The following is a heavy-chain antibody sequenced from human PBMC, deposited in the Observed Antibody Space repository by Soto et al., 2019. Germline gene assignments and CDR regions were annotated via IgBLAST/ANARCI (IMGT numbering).Heavy chain of an antibody. CDR1: GDSVSSNSAA. CDR2: TYYRSKWYN. CDR3: AREEVAARLVHYYGMDV. V-gene: IGHV6-1*01. J-gene: IGHJ6*02. Sequence: PSQTLSLTCAISGDSVSSNSAAWNWIRQSPSRGLEWLGRTYYRSKWYNDYAVSVKSRITINPDTSKNQFSLQLNSVTPEDTAVYYCAREEVAARLVHYYGMDVWGQGTTVTVSS. D-gene: IGHD6-6*01.